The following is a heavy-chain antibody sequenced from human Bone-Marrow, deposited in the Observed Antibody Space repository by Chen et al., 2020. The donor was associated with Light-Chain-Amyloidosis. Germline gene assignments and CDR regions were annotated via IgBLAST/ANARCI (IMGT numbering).Heavy chain of an antibody. J-gene: IGHJ6*03. CDR3: TTGIIPTSRYYYYMDV. CDR2: IKSKTDGGTT. V-gene: IGHV3-15*01. CDR1: GFTFSNAW. Sequence: EVQLVESGGGLVKPGGSLRLSCAASGFTFSNAWMSWVRHAPGKGLEWVGRIKSKTDGGTTDYAAPVKGRFTISRDDSKNTLYLQMNSLKTEDTAVYYCTTGIIPTSRYYYYMDVWGKGTTVTVSS.